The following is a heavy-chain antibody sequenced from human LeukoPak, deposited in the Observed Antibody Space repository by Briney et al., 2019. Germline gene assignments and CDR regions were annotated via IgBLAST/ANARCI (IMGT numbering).Heavy chain of an antibody. CDR1: GFTFSSYG. J-gene: IGHJ4*02. CDR3: ARDLGYYDFWSGYYTPNYFDY. CDR2: ISYDGSNK. V-gene: IGHV3-30*03. D-gene: IGHD3-3*01. Sequence: GGSLRLSCAASGFTFSSYGMHWVRQAPGKGLEWVAVISYDGSNKYYADSVKGRFTISRDNSKNTLYLQMNSLRAEDTAAYYCARDLGYYDFWSGYYTPNYFDYWGQGTLVTVSS.